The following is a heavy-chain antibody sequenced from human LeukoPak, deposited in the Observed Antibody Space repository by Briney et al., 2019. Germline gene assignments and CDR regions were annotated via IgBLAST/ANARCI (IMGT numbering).Heavy chain of an antibody. V-gene: IGHV4-34*01. CDR1: GVSLSGYY. CDR3: ARDRVVVPAMRAGFDY. J-gene: IGHJ4*02. CDR2: INHSGST. Sequence: KPSETLSLTCAVYGVSLSGYYWSWIRQPPGKGLEWIGEINHSGSTNYNPSLKSRVTISVDTSKNQFSLKLSSVTAADTAVYYCARDRVVVPAMRAGFDYWGQGTLVTVSS. D-gene: IGHD2-2*01.